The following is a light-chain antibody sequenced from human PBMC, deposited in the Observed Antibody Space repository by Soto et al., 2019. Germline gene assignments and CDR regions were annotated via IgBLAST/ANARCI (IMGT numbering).Light chain of an antibody. CDR2: EVT. Sequence: QSALTQPPSASGSPGQSVTISCTGTSSDVGGYNYVSWYQQHPGKAPKLMIYEVTKRPSGVPDRFSGSKSGNTASLTVSGLQDEHEAASYCSSYEGRNNFVFGSGTKVTVL. CDR1: SSDVGGYNY. CDR3: SSYEGRNNFV. J-gene: IGLJ1*01. V-gene: IGLV2-8*01.